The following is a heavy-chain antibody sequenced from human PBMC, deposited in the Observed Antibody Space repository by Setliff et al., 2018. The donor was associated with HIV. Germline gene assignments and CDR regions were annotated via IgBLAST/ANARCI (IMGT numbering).Heavy chain of an antibody. CDR3: ARDEGLWFGAKRNWFDP. Sequence: LSLTCSVSGGSISGHYWGWVRQPPGKGLEWIGYMFSSGSAQYNSSLQSRVSMSADTSKNQFSLRLTSVTAADTAVYYCARDEGLWFGAKRNWFDPWGQGTLVTVSS. D-gene: IGHD3-10*01. CDR1: GGSISGHY. CDR2: MFSSGSA. J-gene: IGHJ5*02. V-gene: IGHV4-59*11.